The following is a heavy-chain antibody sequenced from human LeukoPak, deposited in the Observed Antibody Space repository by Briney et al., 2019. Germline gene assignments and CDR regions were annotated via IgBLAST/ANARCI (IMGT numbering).Heavy chain of an antibody. Sequence: EASVKVSCKASGYTFTGYYIHWVRQAPGQGLEWMGWINPNSGGTNYAQKFQGRVTMTRDTSISTAYMELSRLRSDDTAVYYCAREYLDDFRDYYMDVWGKGTTVTVSS. CDR2: INPNSGGT. J-gene: IGHJ6*03. CDR3: AREYLDDFRDYYMDV. CDR1: GYTFTGYY. D-gene: IGHD3-3*01. V-gene: IGHV1-2*02.